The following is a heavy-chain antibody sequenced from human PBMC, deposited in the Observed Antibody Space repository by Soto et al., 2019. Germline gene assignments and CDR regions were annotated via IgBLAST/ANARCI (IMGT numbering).Heavy chain of an antibody. J-gene: IGHJ4*02. Sequence: GASMKVSCKASGYTFTSYGISWVRQAPGQGLEWMGWISAYNGNTNYAQKLQGRVTMTTDTSTSTAYMELRSLRSDDTAVYYCARFALYDILTGPLFDYWGQGTLVTVSS. V-gene: IGHV1-18*01. CDR2: ISAYNGNT. CDR1: GYTFTSYG. CDR3: ARFALYDILTGPLFDY. D-gene: IGHD3-9*01.